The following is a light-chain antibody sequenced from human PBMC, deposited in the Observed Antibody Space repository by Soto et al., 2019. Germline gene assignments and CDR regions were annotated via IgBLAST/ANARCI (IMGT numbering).Light chain of an antibody. CDR2: NNN. J-gene: IGLJ1*01. CDR1: SSNIGAGYD. Sequence: QSVLTQPPSVSGAPGQRVTISCTGSSSNIGAGYDVHWYQRLPGTAPKVLIYNNNNRPSGVPDRFSGSKSGTSASLAITGLQAEDEADYYCQYYASRLSGSYVFGTGTKVTVL. CDR3: QYYASRLSGSYV. V-gene: IGLV1-40*01.